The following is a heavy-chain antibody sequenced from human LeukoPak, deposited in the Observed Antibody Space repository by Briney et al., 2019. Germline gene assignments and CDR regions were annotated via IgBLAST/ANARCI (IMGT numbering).Heavy chain of an antibody. CDR1: GFTFSNAW. CDR3: TTDTDCSGGSCYRGRYY. Sequence: PGGSLRLSCAASGFTFSNAWMSWVRQAPGKGLEWVGRIKSKTDGGTTDYAAPVKGRFTISRDDSKNTLYLQMNSLKTEDTAVYYCTTDTDCSGGSCYRGRYYWGQGTLVTASS. J-gene: IGHJ4*02. V-gene: IGHV3-15*01. CDR2: IKSKTDGGTT. D-gene: IGHD2-15*01.